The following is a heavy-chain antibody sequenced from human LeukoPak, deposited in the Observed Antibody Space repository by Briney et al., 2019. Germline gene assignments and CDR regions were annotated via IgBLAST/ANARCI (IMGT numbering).Heavy chain of an antibody. J-gene: IGHJ5*02. D-gene: IGHD3-10*01. V-gene: IGHV1-46*01. CDR1: GYTFTSYY. CDR3: ARDGNPIMGGRWFGAVDWFDP. Sequence: GASVKVSCKASGYTFTSYYMHWVRQAPRQGLEWMGIINPSGGSTSYAQNFQGRLTMTRDMSTSTVYMELSSLRSEDTAVYYCARDGNPIMGGRWFGAVDWFDPWGQGTLVTVSS. CDR2: INPSGGST.